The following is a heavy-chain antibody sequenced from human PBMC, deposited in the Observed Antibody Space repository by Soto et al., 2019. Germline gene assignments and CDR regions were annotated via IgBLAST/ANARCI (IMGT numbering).Heavy chain of an antibody. V-gene: IGHV1-69*01. Sequence: QVQLVQSGAEVKKPGSSVTVSCKASGGDFTNYAITWVRQAPGQGLEWVGGIIPVFGAPKYAQQFQGRFTITADESTRTTFMELSSLISEDTAVYYCGRERTEYYWKYALDYWGQGTLVTVSS. J-gene: IGHJ4*02. CDR2: IIPVFGAP. D-gene: IGHD2-8*01. CDR1: GGDFTNYA. CDR3: GRERTEYYWKYALDY.